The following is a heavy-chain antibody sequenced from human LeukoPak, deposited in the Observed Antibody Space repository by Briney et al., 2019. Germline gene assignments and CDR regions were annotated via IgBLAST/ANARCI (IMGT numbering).Heavy chain of an antibody. Sequence: ASVKVSCKVSGYTLTELSMHWVRQAPGKGLEWMGGFDPEDGETIYAQKFQGRVTMTEDTSTDTAHMELSSLRSEDTAVYYCATGLYYYGSGSYYIDYWGQGTLVTVSS. J-gene: IGHJ4*02. CDR3: ATGLYYYGSGSYYIDY. CDR1: GYTLTELS. CDR2: FDPEDGET. V-gene: IGHV1-24*01. D-gene: IGHD3-10*01.